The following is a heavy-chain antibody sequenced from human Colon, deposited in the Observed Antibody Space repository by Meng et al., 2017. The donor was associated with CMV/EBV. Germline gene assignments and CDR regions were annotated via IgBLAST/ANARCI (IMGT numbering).Heavy chain of an antibody. Sequence: APVKVSCKVSGNTVSELSMHWVRQAPGKGLEWVGGFDAEEGERVYAQKFRGRVMMTEDTSTHTAYMQLSSLRSEDTAVYYCATVGGNSGSYYYGLDVWGQGTTVTVSS. D-gene: IGHD4-23*01. CDR2: FDAEEGER. CDR3: ATVGGNSGSYYYGLDV. V-gene: IGHV1-24*01. CDR1: GNTVSELS. J-gene: IGHJ6*02.